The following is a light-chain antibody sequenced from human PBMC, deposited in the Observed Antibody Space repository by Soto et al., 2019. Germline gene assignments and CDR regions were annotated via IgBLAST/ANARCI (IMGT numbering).Light chain of an antibody. Sequence: QSVLTQPASVSGSPGQSITISCTGISSDVGGYNYVSWYQQHPGKAPKLMIYDVSNRPSGVSNRFSGSKSGNTASLTISGLQAEDEADYYCSSYTSSSTSVVFGTGTKLTVL. V-gene: IGLV2-14*01. J-gene: IGLJ1*01. CDR3: SSYTSSSTSVV. CDR1: SSDVGGYNY. CDR2: DVS.